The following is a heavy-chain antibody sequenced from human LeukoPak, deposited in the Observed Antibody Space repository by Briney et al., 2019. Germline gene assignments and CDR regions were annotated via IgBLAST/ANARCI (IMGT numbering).Heavy chain of an antibody. CDR1: GFSLITGPMC. CDR2: IDWNDDK. D-gene: IGHD1-26*01. V-gene: IGHV2-70*11. J-gene: IGHJ4*02. CDR3: ARVIRGSPEFYFDY. Sequence: SGPTLVKPPQTLTLTCTFSGFSLITGPMCVSWIRQPPGKALEWLPRIDWNDDKYYTTSLKTRPTISKDTSKNQVVLTMTNMDPVDTATYYCARVIRGSPEFYFDYWGQGILVTVSS.